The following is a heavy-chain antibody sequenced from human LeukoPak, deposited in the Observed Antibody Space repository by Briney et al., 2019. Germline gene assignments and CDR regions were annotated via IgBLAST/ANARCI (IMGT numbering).Heavy chain of an antibody. CDR2: ISSSGSTI. J-gene: IGHJ6*02. CDR3: ARGYGDYIVDYYGMDV. V-gene: IGHV3-48*04. Sequence: GGSLRLSCEASGFIFMNAWMNWVRQAPGKGLEWVSYISSSGSTIYYADSVKGRFTISRDNAKNSLYLQMNSLRAEDTAVYYCARGYGDYIVDYYGMDVWGQGTTATVSS. CDR1: GFIFMNAW. D-gene: IGHD4-17*01.